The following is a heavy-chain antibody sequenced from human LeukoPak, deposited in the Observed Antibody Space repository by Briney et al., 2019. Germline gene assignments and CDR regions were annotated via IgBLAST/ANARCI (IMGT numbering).Heavy chain of an antibody. CDR2: ISYDGSNK. D-gene: IGHD3-10*01. CDR1: GFTFSSYG. Sequence: GGSLRLSCAASGFTFSSYGMHWVRQAPGKGLEWVAVISYDGSNKYYADSVKGRFTISRDNPKNTLYLQMNSLRAEDTAVFYCAKFGQWLDPWGQGTLVTVSS. J-gene: IGHJ5*02. CDR3: AKFGQWLDP. V-gene: IGHV3-30*18.